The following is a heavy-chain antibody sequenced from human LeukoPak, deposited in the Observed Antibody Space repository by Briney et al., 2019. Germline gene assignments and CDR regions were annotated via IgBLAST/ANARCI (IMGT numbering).Heavy chain of an antibody. CDR2: IFYSGRT. J-gene: IGHJ3*02. CDR3: ARQDFYDSSAYYFFDAFDI. V-gene: IGHV4-39*01. CDR1: GXSISSSSFY. Sequence: NPSETLSLTCTVSGXSISSSSFYWGWIRQPPGKGLEWIGSIFYSGRTYYNPSLKSRITISVDTSKNQFSLKLSSVTAADTAVYYCARQDFYDSSAYYFFDAFDIWGQGTMVTVSS. D-gene: IGHD3-22*01.